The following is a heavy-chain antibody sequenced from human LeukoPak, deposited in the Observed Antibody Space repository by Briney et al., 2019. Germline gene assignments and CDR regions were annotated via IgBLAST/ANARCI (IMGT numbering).Heavy chain of an antibody. V-gene: IGHV3-23*01. J-gene: IGHJ5*02. Sequence: GGSLRLSCAASGFTFSSYAMSWVRQAPGKGLECISGFSGSGGSTYYADSVKGRFTISRDNVMNSLYLQMNSLRPEDTALYYCVKDRRNPYRPEGPFDPWGQGTLVTVSS. CDR1: GFTFSSYA. CDR3: VKDRRNPYRPEGPFDP. CDR2: FSGSGGST. D-gene: IGHD1-14*01.